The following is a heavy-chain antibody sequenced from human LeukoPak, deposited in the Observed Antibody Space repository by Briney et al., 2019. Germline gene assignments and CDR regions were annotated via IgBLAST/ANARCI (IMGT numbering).Heavy chain of an antibody. Sequence: PSETLSLTCTVSGGSISSSSYCWGWIRQPPGKGLEWIGSIYYSGSTYYNPSLKSRVTISVDTSKNQFSLKLSSVTAADTAVYYCARHPPIFYDSSGYYSPSALDYWGQGTLVTVSS. V-gene: IGHV4-39*01. CDR2: IYYSGST. D-gene: IGHD3-22*01. J-gene: IGHJ4*02. CDR3: ARHPPIFYDSSGYYSPSALDY. CDR1: GGSISSSSYC.